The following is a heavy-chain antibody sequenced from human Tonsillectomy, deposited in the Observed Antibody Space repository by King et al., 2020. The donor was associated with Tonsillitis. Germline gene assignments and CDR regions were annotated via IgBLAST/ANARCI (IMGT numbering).Heavy chain of an antibody. V-gene: IGHV4-38-2*02. J-gene: IGHJ4*02. CDR3: ARLGTGTNIFDY. CDR1: GYSISSGYY. Sequence: QLQESGPGLVKPSETLSLTCTVSGYSISSGYYWGWIRQPPVKGLECIGSIYHSGSPYYNPSLKSRVTMSLDTSKNQFSLELTSVTAADTAVYYCARLGTGTNIFDYWGQGTLVTVSS. CDR2: IYHSGSP. D-gene: IGHD1-7*01.